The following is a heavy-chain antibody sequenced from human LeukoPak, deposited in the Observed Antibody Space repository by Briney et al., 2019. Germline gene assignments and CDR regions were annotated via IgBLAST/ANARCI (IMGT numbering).Heavy chain of an antibody. V-gene: IGHV4-34*01. J-gene: IGHJ1*01. CDR3: ARGVAEYFQH. Sequence: SETLSLTCAVYGGSFSGYYWSWIRQPPGKGLEWIGEINHSGSTNYNPSLKSRVTISVDTSKNQFSLKLSSVTAADTAVYYYARGVAEYFQHWGQGTLVTVSS. CDR1: GGSFSGYY. CDR2: INHSGST.